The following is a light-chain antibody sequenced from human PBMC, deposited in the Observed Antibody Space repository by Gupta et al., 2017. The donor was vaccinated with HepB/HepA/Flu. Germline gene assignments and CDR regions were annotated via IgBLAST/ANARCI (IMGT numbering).Light chain of an antibody. V-gene: IGKV1-5*03. Sequence: DIQMTQSPSTLSASVGDRVTITCRASQSISSWLAWYQQKPGKAPKLLIYKASSLERGVPSRFSGSGSGTEFTLTISSRQPDDFANYYCQQDNSYWTFGQGTKVEIK. CDR1: QSISSW. CDR2: KAS. J-gene: IGKJ1*01. CDR3: QQDNSYWT.